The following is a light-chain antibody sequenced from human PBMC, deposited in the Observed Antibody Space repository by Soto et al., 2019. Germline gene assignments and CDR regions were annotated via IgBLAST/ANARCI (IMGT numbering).Light chain of an antibody. CDR1: SSDVGGYYY. CDR2: EVS. CDR3: SSYTRTSIPYV. V-gene: IGLV2-14*01. J-gene: IGLJ1*01. Sequence: QSVLTQPASVSGSPGQSITISCTGTSSDVGGYYYVSWYQHHPGKAPKLMIYEVSYRPSGVSNRFSSSKSGNTASLTISGLQAEDEADYYCSSYTRTSIPYVFGTGTKV.